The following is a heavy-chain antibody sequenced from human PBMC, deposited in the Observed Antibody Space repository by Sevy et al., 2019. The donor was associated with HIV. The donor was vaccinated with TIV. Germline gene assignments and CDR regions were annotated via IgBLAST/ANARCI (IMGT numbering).Heavy chain of an antibody. Sequence: SDTLSLTCAVSGYSISSGYYSGWIRQPPGKGLEWIGSIYHSGSTYYNPSLKSRVTISVDTSKNQFSLKLSSVTAADTAVYYCARGVVREPSDYWGQGTLVTVS. V-gene: IGHV4-38-2*01. J-gene: IGHJ4*02. CDR2: IYHSGST. CDR1: GYSISSGYY. CDR3: ARGVVREPSDY. D-gene: IGHD3-10*01.